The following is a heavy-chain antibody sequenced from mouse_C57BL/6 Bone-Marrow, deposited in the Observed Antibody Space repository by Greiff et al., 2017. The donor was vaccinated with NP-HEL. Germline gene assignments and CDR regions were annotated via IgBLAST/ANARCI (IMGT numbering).Heavy chain of an antibody. CDR2: IYPGSGST. D-gene: IGHD1-1*01. CDR3: ARRITTGPYAMDY. J-gene: IGHJ4*01. V-gene: IGHV1-55*01. Sequence: QVQLQQSGAELVKPGASVKMSCKASGYTFTSYWITWVKQRPGQGLEWIGDIYPGSGSTNYNEKFKSKATLTVDTSSSTAYMQLSSLTSEDSAVYYCARRITTGPYAMDYWGQGTSVTVSS. CDR1: GYTFTSYW.